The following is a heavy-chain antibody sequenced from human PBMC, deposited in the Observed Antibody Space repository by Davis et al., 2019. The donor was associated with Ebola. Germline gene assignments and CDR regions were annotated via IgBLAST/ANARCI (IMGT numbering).Heavy chain of an antibody. D-gene: IGHD2-15*01. CDR1: GYTFTSYG. Sequence: AASVKVSCKASGYTFTSYGISWVRQAPGQGLEWMGIINPSGCSTSYAQKFQGRVTMTRDTSTSTVYMELSSLRSEDTAVYYCAREGYCSGGSCYQFDNWGQGTLVNGSS. V-gene: IGHV1-46*01. J-gene: IGHJ4*02. CDR3: AREGYCSGGSCYQFDN. CDR2: INPSGCST.